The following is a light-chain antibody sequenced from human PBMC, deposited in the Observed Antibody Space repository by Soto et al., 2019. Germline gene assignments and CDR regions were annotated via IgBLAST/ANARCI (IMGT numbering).Light chain of an antibody. CDR1: QSVSSSY. Sequence: IVLTQYPGSLSLSPGERATLSCRAIQSVSSSYLAWYQQKPGQAPRLLIYGASTRATGIPARFSGRGSGTEFTLTISSLQSEDFAVYYCQQYHNWPPITFGQGTRLEI. V-gene: IGKV3D-15*01. CDR3: QQYHNWPPIT. CDR2: GAS. J-gene: IGKJ5*01.